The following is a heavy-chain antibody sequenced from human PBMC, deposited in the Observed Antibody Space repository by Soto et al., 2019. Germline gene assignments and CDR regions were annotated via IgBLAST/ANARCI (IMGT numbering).Heavy chain of an antibody. D-gene: IGHD3-10*01. CDR3: ARDHGPRGAFDF. Sequence: SETLSLTCAVYGGSFSGYYWSWIRQPPGKGLEWIGYISYSGTTNYNPSLKSRVTISVDTSNNQLSLKLSSVTAADTAVYYCARDHGPRGAFDFWGQGTMVTVSS. J-gene: IGHJ3*01. CDR1: GGSFSGYY. V-gene: IGHV4-34*09. CDR2: ISYSGTT.